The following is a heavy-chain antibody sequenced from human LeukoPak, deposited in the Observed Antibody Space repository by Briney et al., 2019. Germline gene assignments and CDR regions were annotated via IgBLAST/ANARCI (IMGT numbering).Heavy chain of an antibody. V-gene: IGHV1-8*01. CDR1: GYTFTSYD. D-gene: IGHD2-2*01. Sequence: ASVKVSCKASGYTFTSYDINWVRQATGQGLECMGWMNPNSGNTGYAQKFQGRVTMTRNTSISTAYMELSSLRSEDTAVYYCARVIEYQLYYYYYYMDVWGKGTTVTVSS. CDR2: MNPNSGNT. CDR3: ARVIEYQLYYYYYYMDV. J-gene: IGHJ6*03.